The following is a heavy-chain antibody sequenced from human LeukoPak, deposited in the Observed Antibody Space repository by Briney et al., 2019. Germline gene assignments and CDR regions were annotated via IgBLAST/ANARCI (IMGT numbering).Heavy chain of an antibody. Sequence: SETLSLTCTVSGGSISSYYWSWIRQPPGKGLEWIGYIYYSGSTNYNPSLKSRVTISVDTSKNQFSLKLSSVTAADTAVYYCARISSSGWYHFDYWGQGTVAPVSS. D-gene: IGHD6-19*01. J-gene: IGHJ4*02. CDR1: GGSISSYY. CDR3: ARISSSGWYHFDY. V-gene: IGHV4-59*08. CDR2: IYYSGST.